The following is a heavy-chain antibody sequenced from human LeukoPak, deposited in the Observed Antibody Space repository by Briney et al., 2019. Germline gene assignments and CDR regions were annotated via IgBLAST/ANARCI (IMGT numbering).Heavy chain of an antibody. V-gene: IGHV4-31*03. J-gene: IGHJ3*02. Sequence: SETLSLTCSVSVGAIKGGGFFWNWVRQHPGKGLEWRGHIYYSGSTSSNPSVKSRVTISVDTSKNQFSLKLTSVTAEDTAMYYCARDHGRSYNYGSDALDIWGQGTLVIVSA. CDR1: VGAIKGGGFF. D-gene: IGHD5-18*01. CDR2: IYYSGST. CDR3: ARDHGRSYNYGSDALDI.